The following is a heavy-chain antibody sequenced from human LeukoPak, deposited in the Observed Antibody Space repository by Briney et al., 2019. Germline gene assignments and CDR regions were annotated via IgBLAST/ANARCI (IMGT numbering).Heavy chain of an antibody. CDR1: GYTFTGYY. Sequence: ASVKVSCKASGYTFTGYYMHWVRQAPGQGLEWMGRINPNSGGTNYAQKFQGRVTMTRDTSISTAYMELSRPRSDDTAVYYCARAKGCSSTSCYGTLGDYWGQGTLVTVSS. D-gene: IGHD2-2*01. J-gene: IGHJ4*02. CDR3: ARAKGCSSTSCYGTLGDY. CDR2: INPNSGGT. V-gene: IGHV1-2*06.